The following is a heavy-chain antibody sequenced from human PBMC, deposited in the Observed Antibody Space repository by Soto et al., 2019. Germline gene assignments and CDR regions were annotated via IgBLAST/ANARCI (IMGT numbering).Heavy chain of an antibody. Sequence: GASVKVSCKASGGTFSSYAISWVRQAPGQGLEWMGGIIPIFGTANYAQKFQGRVTITADESTSTAYMELSSLRSEDTAVYYCARDRAARRPLPAYFDYWGQGTLVTVSS. J-gene: IGHJ4*02. D-gene: IGHD6-6*01. CDR2: IIPIFGTA. CDR1: GGTFSSYA. CDR3: ARDRAARRPLPAYFDY. V-gene: IGHV1-69*13.